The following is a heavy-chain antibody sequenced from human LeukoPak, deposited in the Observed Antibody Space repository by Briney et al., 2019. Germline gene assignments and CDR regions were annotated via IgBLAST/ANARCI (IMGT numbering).Heavy chain of an antibody. Sequence: GGSLRLSCAASGFTLSSYELTWVRQAPGKGLEWVSYISSSGSTIYYADSVKGRFTISRDNAKNSLYLQMNSLRAEDTAVYYCARDFYSSFDYWGQGTLVTVSS. CDR3: ARDFYSSFDY. CDR2: ISSSGSTI. J-gene: IGHJ4*02. V-gene: IGHV3-48*03. D-gene: IGHD4-11*01. CDR1: GFTLSSYE.